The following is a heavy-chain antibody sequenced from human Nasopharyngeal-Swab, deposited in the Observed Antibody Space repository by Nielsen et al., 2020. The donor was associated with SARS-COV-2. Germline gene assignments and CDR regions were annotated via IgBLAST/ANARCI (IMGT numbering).Heavy chain of an antibody. CDR3: AKDRYDYVWGSYQGFDY. J-gene: IGHJ4*02. D-gene: IGHD3-16*02. V-gene: IGHV3-23*01. CDR1: GFTFSSYA. CDR2: ISGSGGST. Sequence: GESLKISCAASGFTFSSYAMSWVRQAPGKGLEWVSAISGSGGSTYYADSVKGRFTISRDNSKNTLYLQMNSLRAEDTAVYYCAKDRYDYVWGSYQGFDYWCQGTLVTVSS.